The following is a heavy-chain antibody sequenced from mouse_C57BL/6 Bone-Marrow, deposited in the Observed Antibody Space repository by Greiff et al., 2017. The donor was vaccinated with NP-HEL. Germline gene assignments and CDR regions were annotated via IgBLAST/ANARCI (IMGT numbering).Heavy chain of an antibody. CDR2: ISSGRSTI. V-gene: IGHV5-17*01. D-gene: IGHD6-1*01. J-gene: IGHJ3*01. CDR1: GFTFSDYG. CDR3: APLSF. Sequence: EVQRVESGGGLVKPGGSLKLSCAASGFTFSDYGMHWVRQAPEKGLEWVAYISSGRSTIYYEDTVKGRFTISRDNAKHNLFLQMTRLRSEDTAMYYCAPLSFWGQGTLVTVSA.